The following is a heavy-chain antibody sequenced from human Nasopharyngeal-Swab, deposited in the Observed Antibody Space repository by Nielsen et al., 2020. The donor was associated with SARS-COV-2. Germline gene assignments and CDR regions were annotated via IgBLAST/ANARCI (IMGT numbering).Heavy chain of an antibody. V-gene: IGHV3-21*01. CDR3: ARGYCSSGSCYAKHYGMDV. CDR2: ISSSSSYI. CDR1: GFTFSNYS. D-gene: IGHD2-15*01. Sequence: GESLKISCAASGFTFSNYSMNWVRQAPGKGLEWVSSISSSSSYIYYADSVKGRFTISRDNAKNSLYLQMNNLRAEDTAVYYCARGYCSSGSCYAKHYGMDVWGQGTTVTVSS. J-gene: IGHJ6*02.